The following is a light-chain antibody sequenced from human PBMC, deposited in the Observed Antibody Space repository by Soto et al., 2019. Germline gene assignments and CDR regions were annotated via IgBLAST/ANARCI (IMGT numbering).Light chain of an antibody. Sequence: EIVMTQSPATLSVSPGERATLSCRASQSVSGNLAWYQQKPGQAPRLLIYGASTRATGIPARFSGSGSGTKFTLTISSLQSEDFAVYYCQQYNNWLITFGQGTRLEIK. CDR2: GAS. J-gene: IGKJ5*01. CDR1: QSVSGN. V-gene: IGKV3-15*01. CDR3: QQYNNWLIT.